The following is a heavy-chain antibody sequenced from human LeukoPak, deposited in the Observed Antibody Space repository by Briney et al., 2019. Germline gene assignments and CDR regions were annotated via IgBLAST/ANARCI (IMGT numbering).Heavy chain of an antibody. Sequence: ASVTVSCKVSGYTLTELSMHWVRQAPGKGLEWMGGFDPEDGETIYAQKFEGRVTMTEDTSTDTAYMERSRLRSEDTAGYYCAACGGDCYSRADWFYPWGQGTLVTVSS. D-gene: IGHD2-21*02. V-gene: IGHV1-24*01. CDR2: FDPEDGET. CDR3: AACGGDCYSRADWFYP. J-gene: IGHJ5*02. CDR1: GYTLTELS.